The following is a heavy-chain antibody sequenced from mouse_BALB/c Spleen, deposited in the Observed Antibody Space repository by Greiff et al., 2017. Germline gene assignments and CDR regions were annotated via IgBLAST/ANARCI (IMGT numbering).Heavy chain of an antibody. D-gene: IGHD3-1*01. CDR3: ARDGLDYYAMDY. J-gene: IGHJ4*01. Sequence: VKLVESGPGLVVPSQSLSITCTASGFSLTSYGVHWVRQPPGKGLEWLGVIWAGGSTNYNSALMSSLSISKDNSKSQVFLKMNSLQTDDTAMYYCARDGLDYYAMDYWGQGTSVTVSS. V-gene: IGHV2-9*02. CDR2: IWAGGST. CDR1: GFSLTSYG.